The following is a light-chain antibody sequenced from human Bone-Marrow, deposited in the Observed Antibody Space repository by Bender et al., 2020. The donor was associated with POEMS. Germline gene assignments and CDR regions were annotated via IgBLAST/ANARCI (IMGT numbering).Light chain of an antibody. CDR2: NSD. CDR1: ASDRGTTP. CDR3: SLYAGTNAYV. V-gene: IGLV1-44*01. Sequence: QSVLTQPPSASATPGQRVTISCSRSASDRGTTPINWYQHLPGTAPKLIIYNSDQRPSGVPDRFSGSKSGNTASLTVSGLQAEDDADYYCSLYAGTNAYVFGPGTKVTVL. J-gene: IGLJ1*01.